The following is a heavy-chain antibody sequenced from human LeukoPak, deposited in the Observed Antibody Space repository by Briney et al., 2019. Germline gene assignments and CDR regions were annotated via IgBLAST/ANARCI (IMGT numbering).Heavy chain of an antibody. CDR3: ARGQSTLDY. J-gene: IGHJ4*02. CDR2: IYSDDST. Sequence: GGSLRLSCAASGLTVSGHYMSWVRQAPGKGLEWVSVIYSDDSTYYADSVKGRFTISRDNSKNTLYLQMNSLRTDDTAVYYCARGQSTLDYWGQGTLVTVSS. CDR1: GLTVSGHY. V-gene: IGHV3-53*01.